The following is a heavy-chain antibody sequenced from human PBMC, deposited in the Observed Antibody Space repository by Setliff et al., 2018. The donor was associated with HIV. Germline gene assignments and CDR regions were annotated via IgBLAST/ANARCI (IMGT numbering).Heavy chain of an antibody. D-gene: IGHD5-12*01. V-gene: IGHV1-18*01. Sequence: GASVKVSCKASGYIFISYGISWVRQAPGQGLEWMGWISAYSGNTNYAQKVQGRVTMTTHTPTNTDYMELSSLRSEDTAVYYCARDGYNFSPPDYWGQGTLVTVSS. CDR3: ARDGYNFSPPDY. CDR2: ISAYSGNT. J-gene: IGHJ4*02. CDR1: GYIFISYG.